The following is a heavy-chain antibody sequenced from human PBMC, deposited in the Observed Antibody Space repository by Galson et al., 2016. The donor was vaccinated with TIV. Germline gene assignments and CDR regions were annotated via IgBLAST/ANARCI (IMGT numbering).Heavy chain of an antibody. D-gene: IGHD2-2*01. Sequence: SLRLSCAASGFTFSNAWMSWVRQAPGKGLEWVGRIKSETDGGTTDYAAPVKGRFTISRDDSKNTLYLQMNTLKTEDTAVYYCDCRSTSCYVRWFDPWGQGTLVTVSS. CDR3: DCRSTSCYVRWFDP. CDR2: IKSETDGGTT. CDR1: GFTFSNAW. V-gene: IGHV3-15*01. J-gene: IGHJ5*02.